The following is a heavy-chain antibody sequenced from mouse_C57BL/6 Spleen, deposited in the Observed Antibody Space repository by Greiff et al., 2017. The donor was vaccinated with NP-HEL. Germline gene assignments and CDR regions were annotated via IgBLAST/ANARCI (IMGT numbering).Heavy chain of an antibody. CDR3: AGRGCGNYEGYFDV. D-gene: IGHD2-1*01. CDR1: GFTFSDYG. J-gene: IGHJ1*03. CDR2: ISSGSSTI. V-gene: IGHV5-17*01. Sequence: EVMLVESGGGLVKPGGSLKLSCAASGFTFSDYGMHWVRQAPEKGLEWVAYISSGSSTIYYADTVKGRFTISRDNAKNTLFLQMTSLRSEDTAMYYCAGRGCGNYEGYFDVWGTGTTVTVSS.